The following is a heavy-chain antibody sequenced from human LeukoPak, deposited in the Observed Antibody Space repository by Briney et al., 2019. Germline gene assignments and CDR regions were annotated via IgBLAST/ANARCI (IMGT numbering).Heavy chain of an antibody. CDR2: IITSRRYI. V-gene: IGHV3-21*01. CDR3: ARGDFSYGSYYFDY. J-gene: IGHJ4*02. D-gene: IGHD5-18*01. Sequence: KSGESLRLSCAASGFTFSSYSMNWVRQAPGKGLEWVSSIITSRRYIYYENSVTGRLTISRDNAKNSLYLQMNSLRAEETAVYYCARGDFSYGSYYFDYWGQGTLCTVSS. CDR1: GFTFSSYS.